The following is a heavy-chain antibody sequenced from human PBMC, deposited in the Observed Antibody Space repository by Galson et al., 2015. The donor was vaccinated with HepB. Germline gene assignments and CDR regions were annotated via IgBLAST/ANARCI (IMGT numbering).Heavy chain of an antibody. CDR2: IYTSGST. Sequence: TLSLTCTVSGGSISSGSYYWSWIRQPAGKGLEWIGRIYTSGSTNYNPSLKSRVTISVDTSKNQFSLKLSSVTAADTAVYYCARGYYGSGSSAFIRRTYYFDYWGQGTLVTVSS. J-gene: IGHJ4*02. CDR1: GGSISSGSYY. CDR3: ARGYYGSGSSAFIRRTYYFDY. D-gene: IGHD3-10*01. V-gene: IGHV4-61*02.